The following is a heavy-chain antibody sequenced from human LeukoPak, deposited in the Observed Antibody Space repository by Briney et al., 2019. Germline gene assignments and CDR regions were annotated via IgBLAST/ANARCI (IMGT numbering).Heavy chain of an antibody. J-gene: IGHJ4*02. CDR1: GYTFTSYY. Sequence: ASVKVSCKASGYTFTSYYMHWVRQAPGQGLEWMGIINPSGGSTSYAQKLQGRVTMARDTSTSTVYMELSSLRSEDTAVYYCARVGGGDTWNYWGQGTLVTVSS. CDR2: INPSGGST. D-gene: IGHD2-21*02. CDR3: ARVGGGDTWNY. V-gene: IGHV1-46*03.